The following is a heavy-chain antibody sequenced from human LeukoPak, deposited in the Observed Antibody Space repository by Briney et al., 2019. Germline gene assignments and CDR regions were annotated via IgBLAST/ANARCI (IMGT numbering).Heavy chain of an antibody. CDR1: GGSFSGYY. D-gene: IGHD6-19*01. CDR2: INHSGST. J-gene: IGHJ4*02. CDR3: ARGLGTLIAVAGTGDY. Sequence: SETLSLTCAVYGGSFSGYYWSWIRQPPGKGLEWIGEINHSGSTNYNPSLKSRVTISVDTSKNQFSLKLSSVTAADTAVYYCARGLGTLIAVAGTGDYWGQGTLVTVFS. V-gene: IGHV4-34*01.